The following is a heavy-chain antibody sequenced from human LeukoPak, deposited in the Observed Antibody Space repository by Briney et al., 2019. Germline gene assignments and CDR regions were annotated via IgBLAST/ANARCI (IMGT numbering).Heavy chain of an antibody. Sequence: SETLSLTCTVSGGSISSYYWSWLRQPAGKGLEWIGRIYTSGSTNYNPSLKSRVTMSVDTSKNQFSLKLSSVTAADTAVYYCARQPQRYYYYGMDVWGQGTTVTVSS. CDR3: ARQPQRYYYYGMDV. CDR2: IYTSGST. J-gene: IGHJ6*02. CDR1: GGSISSYY. V-gene: IGHV4-4*07.